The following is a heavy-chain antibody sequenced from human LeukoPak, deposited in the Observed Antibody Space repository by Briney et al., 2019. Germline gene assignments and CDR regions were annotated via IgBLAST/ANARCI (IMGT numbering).Heavy chain of an antibody. CDR3: AKDAHPIYIAVVPAATGGAFDI. V-gene: IGHV3-23*01. CDR2: ISGSGGST. Sequence: PGGALRLSCAASGFTFSSYAMSWVRQAPEKGLEWVSAISGSGGSTYYADSVKGLFTISRDNSKNTLCLQMNSLRAEDTVVYYCAKDAHPIYIAVVPAATGGAFDIWGQGTMVTVSS. CDR1: GFTFSSYA. J-gene: IGHJ3*02. D-gene: IGHD2-2*01.